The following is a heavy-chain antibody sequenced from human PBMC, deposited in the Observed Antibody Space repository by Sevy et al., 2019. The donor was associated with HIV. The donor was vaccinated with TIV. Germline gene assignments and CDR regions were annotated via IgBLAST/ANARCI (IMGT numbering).Heavy chain of an antibody. Sequence: GESLKISCKGSGYTFSNYWIGWVRQMPGKGLEWMGVIYPGDSDTRYSPSFQCQVNISADKSSSTAYLQWSSLKTSDTAIYYCARYPIVVVPAAEYYFDYWGQGTLVTVSS. CDR2: IYPGDSDT. CDR3: ARYPIVVVPAAEYYFDY. D-gene: IGHD2-2*01. CDR1: GYTFSNYW. V-gene: IGHV5-51*01. J-gene: IGHJ4*02.